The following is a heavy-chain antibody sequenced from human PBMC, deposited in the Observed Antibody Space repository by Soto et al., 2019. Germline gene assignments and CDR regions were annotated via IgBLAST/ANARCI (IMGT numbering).Heavy chain of an antibody. J-gene: IGHJ6*01. Sequence: GASLKGPCQASWFPFPNYGFSWVRQAPGQGVEWMGWISAYNGNTNYAQKLQGRVTMTTDTSTSTAYMELRSLRSDDTAVYYCARERIGDYALPRYYCYGMDVWGQGTTDIVYS. D-gene: IGHD4-17*01. CDR1: WFPFPNYG. CDR2: ISAYNGNT. CDR3: ARERIGDYALPRYYCYGMDV. V-gene: IGHV1-18*01.